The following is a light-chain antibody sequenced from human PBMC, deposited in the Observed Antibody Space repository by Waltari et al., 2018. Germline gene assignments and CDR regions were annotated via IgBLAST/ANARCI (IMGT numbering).Light chain of an antibody. CDR2: AAS. CDR3: LQYNSNPLT. J-gene: IGKJ4*01. V-gene: IGKV1-17*01. Sequence: DIQMTQSPSSLSASAGDRITIPCRASQGISTYLNWYQQKPGKAPKRLIYAASTLESGVPSRFSGSGSGTDFTLTISSLQPEDFATYYCLQYNSNPLTFGGGTKVEIK. CDR1: QGISTY.